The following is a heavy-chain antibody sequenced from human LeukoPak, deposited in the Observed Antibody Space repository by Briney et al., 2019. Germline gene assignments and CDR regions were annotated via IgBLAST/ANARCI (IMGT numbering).Heavy chain of an antibody. J-gene: IGHJ4*02. CDR3: ARDKKGELPDY. D-gene: IGHD1-26*01. V-gene: IGHV4-38-2*02. CDR1: GYSISSGYY. Sequence: PSETLSPTCSVSGYSISSGYYWGWIRQPPGKGLEWIGSIDHSGSTYYNPSLESRVTISVDTSKNQFSLKLSSVTAADTAVYYCARDKKGELPDYWGQGTLVTVSS. CDR2: IDHSGST.